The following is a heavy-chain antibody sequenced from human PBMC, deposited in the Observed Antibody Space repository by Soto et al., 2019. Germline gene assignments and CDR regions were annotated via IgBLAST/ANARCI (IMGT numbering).Heavy chain of an antibody. Sequence: ASVKVSCKASGYTFTSYGISGVRQAPGEGLEWMGWISAYNGNTNYAQKLQGRVTMTTDTSTSTAYMELRSLRSDDTAVYYCARDHLSYSGYDFLEWFDPWGQGTLVTVSS. CDR3: ARDHLSYSGYDFLEWFDP. CDR1: GYTFTSYG. D-gene: IGHD5-12*01. V-gene: IGHV1-18*01. J-gene: IGHJ5*02. CDR2: ISAYNGNT.